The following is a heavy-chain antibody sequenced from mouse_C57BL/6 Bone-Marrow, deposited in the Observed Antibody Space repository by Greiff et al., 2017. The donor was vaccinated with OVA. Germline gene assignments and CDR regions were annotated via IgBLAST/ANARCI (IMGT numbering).Heavy chain of an antibody. D-gene: IGHD2-4*01. CDR3: ARSSDYGDY. V-gene: IGHV1-54*01. J-gene: IGHJ4*01. Sequence: QVQLQQSGAELVRPGTSVKVSCKASGYAFTNYLIEWVKQRPGQGLEWIGVINPGSGGTNYNEKFKGKATLTADKSSSTAYMQLSSLTSEDSAVYFCARSSDYGDYWGQGTSVTGSS. CDR1: GYAFTNYL. CDR2: INPGSGGT.